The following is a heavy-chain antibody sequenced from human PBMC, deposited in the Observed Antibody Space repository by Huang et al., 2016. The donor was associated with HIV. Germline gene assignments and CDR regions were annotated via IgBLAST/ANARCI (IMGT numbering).Heavy chain of an antibody. CDR2: IFWADDK. Sequence: QITLKESGPTLVKPTQTLTLTCTFSGFSITTDGAGVGWIRQPPGKALEWLALIFWADDKRYSPSLKNRLSITKDTSKNQVVLTMTNMDPVDTATYFCAHRQTYDFWSGSFDSWGQGTLVTVSS. J-gene: IGHJ4*02. CDR3: AHRQTYDFWSGSFDS. V-gene: IGHV2-5*02. CDR1: GFSITTDGAG. D-gene: IGHD3-3*01.